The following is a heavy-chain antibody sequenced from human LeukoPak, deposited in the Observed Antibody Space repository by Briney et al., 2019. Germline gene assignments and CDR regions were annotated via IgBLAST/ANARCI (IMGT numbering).Heavy chain of an antibody. J-gene: IGHJ4*02. CDR1: GFTFRTSW. CDR3: ARSSYFDY. V-gene: IGHV3-74*01. D-gene: IGHD1-26*01. Sequence: GGSLRLSCAASGFTFRTSWMHWLRQAPGKGLVWVSRINDDGTTTTYADSVKGRFTISRDNAKSTLYLQMNSLRAEDTAVYYCARSSYFDYWGQGTLVAVSS. CDR2: INDDGTTT.